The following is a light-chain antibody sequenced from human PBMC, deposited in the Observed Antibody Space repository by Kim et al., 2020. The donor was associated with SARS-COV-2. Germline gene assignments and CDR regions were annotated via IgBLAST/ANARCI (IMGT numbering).Light chain of an antibody. V-gene: IGLV3-1*01. CDR2: QDT. CDR1: KLGNKY. CDR3: QAWDNSTAV. J-gene: IGLJ3*02. Sequence: SVSPGQTASITCSGDKLGNKYVCWYQQKPGQSPVLVIYQDTKRPSGIPERFSGSNSGNTATLTISGTQAMDEADYYCQAWDNSTAVFGGGTKLTVL.